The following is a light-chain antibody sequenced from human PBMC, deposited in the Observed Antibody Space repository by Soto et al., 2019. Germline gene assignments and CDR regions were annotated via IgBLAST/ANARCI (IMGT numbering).Light chain of an antibody. Sequence: DILMTQSPSSLSASVGDRVTITCRASQSIGKYLNWYQQKPGKAPKFLIYYVSNLQSGVPSRFSGSGSGTDFTLTIDSLQPEDFATYYCQQGYTSSITFGQGTRLEIK. CDR1: QSIGKY. V-gene: IGKV1-39*01. CDR3: QQGYTSSIT. J-gene: IGKJ5*01. CDR2: YVS.